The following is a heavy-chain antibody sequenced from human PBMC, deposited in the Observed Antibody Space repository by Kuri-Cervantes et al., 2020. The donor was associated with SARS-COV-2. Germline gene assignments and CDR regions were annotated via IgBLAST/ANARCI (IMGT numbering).Heavy chain of an antibody. V-gene: IGHV4-39*07. CDR2: IYYSGST. Sequence: SETLSLTCTVSGGSISSSSYYWGWIRQPPGKGLEWIGSIYYSGSTYYNPSLKSRVTISIDASKNQFSLKLTSVTAADTAVYYCARDLQKWEQPEYWGQGALVTVSS. D-gene: IGHD1-26*01. CDR1: GGSISSSSYY. J-gene: IGHJ4*02. CDR3: ARDLQKWEQPEY.